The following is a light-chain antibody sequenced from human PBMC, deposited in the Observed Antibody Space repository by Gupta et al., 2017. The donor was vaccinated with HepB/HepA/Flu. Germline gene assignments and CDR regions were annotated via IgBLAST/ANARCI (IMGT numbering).Light chain of an antibody. J-gene: IGKJ4*01. Sequence: DIVMTKTPISLSVTPGQPASISCKSSQSLLHSSGETYLYWFLQKPGQPPQLLIHEISKRFSGVPERFSGSGSGTDFTLKISRVETEDVGVYYCMQSVQPPLTFGGGTKVEIK. CDR2: EIS. CDR1: QSLLHSSGETY. CDR3: MQSVQPPLT. V-gene: IGKV2D-29*01.